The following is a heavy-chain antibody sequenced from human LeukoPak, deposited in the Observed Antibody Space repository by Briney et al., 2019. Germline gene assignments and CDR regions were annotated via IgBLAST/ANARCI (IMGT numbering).Heavy chain of an antibody. J-gene: IGHJ4*02. D-gene: IGHD3-9*01. CDR2: IKSKTDGGTT. CDR1: GFTFSNAW. CDR3: TTNLRYSDWLSEITQLDY. Sequence: PGGSLRLSCAASGFTFSNAWMSWVRQAPGKGLEWVGRIKSKTDGGTTDYAAPVKGRFTISRDDSKNTLYLQMNSLKPEDTAVYYCTTNLRYSDWLSEITQLDYWGQGTLVTVSS. V-gene: IGHV3-15*01.